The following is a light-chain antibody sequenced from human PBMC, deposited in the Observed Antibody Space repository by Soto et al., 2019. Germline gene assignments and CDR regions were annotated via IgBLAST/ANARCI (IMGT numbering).Light chain of an antibody. J-gene: IGKJ1*01. Sequence: DIQMNQSPCTLSASVGDRVTITCRASQSITDWLAWYQQKPGKAPKLLIYRASSLESGVPSRFSGSGYGAQFSLTISSLQPDDFATYYCQQYNGTFGQGTKVDIK. CDR3: QQYNGT. CDR2: RAS. V-gene: IGKV1-5*03. CDR1: QSITDW.